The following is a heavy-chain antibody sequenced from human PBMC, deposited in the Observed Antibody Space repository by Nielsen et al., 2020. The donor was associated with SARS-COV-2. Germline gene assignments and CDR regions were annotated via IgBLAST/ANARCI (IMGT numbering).Heavy chain of an antibody. Sequence: GESLKISCAASGFTFSSRWMHWVRQAPGKGLVWVSHINTDGSVRNYADSVKGRFTISRDNAKNALYLQMNSLRAEDSAVYYCARDLTLNQADLWGQGTLVTVSS. CDR2: INTDGSVR. D-gene: IGHD1-14*01. J-gene: IGHJ5*02. CDR1: GFTFSSRW. V-gene: IGHV3-74*01. CDR3: ARDLTLNQADL.